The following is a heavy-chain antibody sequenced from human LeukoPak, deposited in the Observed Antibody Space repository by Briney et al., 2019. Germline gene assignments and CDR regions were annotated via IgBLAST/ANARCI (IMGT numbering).Heavy chain of an antibody. V-gene: IGHV3-30-3*01. CDR1: GFTFSIYA. D-gene: IGHD5-18*01. CDR3: ARDYATETDMV. CDR2: ISYDGSNK. Sequence: GGSLRLSCAASGFTFSIYAMHWVRQAPGKGLEWVAVISYDGSNKYYADSLKGRFTISRDNSKNTLYLQMNSLGAEDTAVYYCARDYATETDMVWGQGTLVTVSS. J-gene: IGHJ4*02.